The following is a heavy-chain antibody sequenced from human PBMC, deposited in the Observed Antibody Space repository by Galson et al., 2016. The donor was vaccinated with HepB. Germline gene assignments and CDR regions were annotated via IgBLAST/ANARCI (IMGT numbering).Heavy chain of an antibody. V-gene: IGHV3-74*01. Sequence: SLRLSCAATGFILSDYWMNWVRQTPGKGLVWVSHLNPAGTKTAYADYVKGRFTFSRDKRKNTLYLQMDSLRVEDTAVYYCVRDGAGPLTYDSWGQGTLVTVSS. CDR3: VRDGAGPLTYDS. CDR2: LNPAGTKT. D-gene: IGHD1-20*01. J-gene: IGHJ4*02. CDR1: GFILSDYW.